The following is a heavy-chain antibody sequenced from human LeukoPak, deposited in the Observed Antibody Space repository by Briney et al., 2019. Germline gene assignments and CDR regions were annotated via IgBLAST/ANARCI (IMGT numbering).Heavy chain of an antibody. CDR2: IYPGDSNT. CDR3: ARQVGDCSSTSCYLGWFDP. J-gene: IGHJ5*02. D-gene: IGHD2-2*01. V-gene: IGHV5-51*01. Sequence: GESLKISCKGSGYSFTSYWIGWVRQMPGKGLEWMGIIYPGDSNTRYSPSFQGQVTISADKSISTAYLQWSSLKASDTAMYYCARQVGDCSSTSCYLGWFDPWGQGTLVTVSS. CDR1: GYSFTSYW.